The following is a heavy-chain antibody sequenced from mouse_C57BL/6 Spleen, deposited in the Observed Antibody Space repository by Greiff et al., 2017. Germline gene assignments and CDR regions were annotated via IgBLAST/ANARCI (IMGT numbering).Heavy chain of an antibody. Sequence: QVQLQQPGAELVMPGASVKLSCKASGYTFTSYWMHWVKQRPGQGLEWIGEIDPSDSYTNYNQKFKGKSTLTVDKSSSTAYMQLSSLTSEDSAVYYCAALYYGSSTIDYWGQGTTLTVSS. CDR2: IDPSDSYT. CDR3: AALYYGSSTIDY. CDR1: GYTFTSYW. V-gene: IGHV1-69*01. J-gene: IGHJ2*01. D-gene: IGHD1-1*01.